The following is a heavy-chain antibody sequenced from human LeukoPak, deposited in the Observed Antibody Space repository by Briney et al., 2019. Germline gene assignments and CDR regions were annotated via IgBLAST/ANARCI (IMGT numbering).Heavy chain of an antibody. J-gene: IGHJ4*02. Sequence: GGSLRLSCAASGFTFSNYAMSWVRQAPGKGLEWVSGISGSGDSTNYADSVKGRFTISRDNSKNSLYLQMNSLRAEDTAVYYCARVKSSGWYAGLYFDYWGQGTLVTVSS. CDR2: ISGSGDST. CDR1: GFTFSNYA. V-gene: IGHV3-23*01. CDR3: ARVKSSGWYAGLYFDY. D-gene: IGHD6-19*01.